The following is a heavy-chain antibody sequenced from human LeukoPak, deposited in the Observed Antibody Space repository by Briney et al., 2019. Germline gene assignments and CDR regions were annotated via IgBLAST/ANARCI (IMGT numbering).Heavy chain of an antibody. Sequence: GGSLRLSCAASGFIFSSYSMNWVRQAPGKGLEWVSSISSGSSYIYYADSVKGRFTISRDNARNSLSLQMNSLRAEDTAVYYCAKSGLNRFDYWGQGTLVTVSS. D-gene: IGHD2-15*01. V-gene: IGHV3-21*04. CDR2: ISSGSSYI. CDR1: GFIFSSYS. J-gene: IGHJ4*02. CDR3: AKSGLNRFDY.